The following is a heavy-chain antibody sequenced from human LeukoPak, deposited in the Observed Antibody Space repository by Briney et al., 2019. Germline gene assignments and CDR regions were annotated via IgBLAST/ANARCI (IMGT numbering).Heavy chain of an antibody. CDR2: INHSGST. Sequence: SETLSLTCAVYGGSFSGYYWSWIRQPPGKGLEWIGEINHSGSTNYNPSLKSRVTISVDTSKNQFSLKLSSVTAADTAVYYCARGRAYYDSSGYYRNYYYYYMDVWGKGTTVTVSS. CDR1: GGSFSGYY. V-gene: IGHV4-34*01. J-gene: IGHJ6*03. CDR3: ARGRAYYDSSGYYRNYYYYYMDV. D-gene: IGHD3-22*01.